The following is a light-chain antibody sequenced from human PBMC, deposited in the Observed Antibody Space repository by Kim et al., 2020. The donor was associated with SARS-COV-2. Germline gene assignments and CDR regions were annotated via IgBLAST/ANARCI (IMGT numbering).Light chain of an antibody. J-gene: IGKJ2*01. V-gene: IGKV3-20*01. CDR2: SAS. CDR3: QQYGTSPPYT. CDR1: QTGCSTC. Sequence: GERATRDGRARQTGCSTCLAWYQQKPGQAPRIIIYSASTRATGIPDRVSGGGSGTDFTLTISRLEPEDFAVYYCQQYGTSPPYTFGQGTKVDIK.